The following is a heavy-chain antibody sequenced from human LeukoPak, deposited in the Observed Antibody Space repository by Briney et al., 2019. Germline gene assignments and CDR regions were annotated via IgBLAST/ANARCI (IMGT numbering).Heavy chain of an antibody. CDR1: GFTFSSYG. CDR3: ARVNPLMAPGAVDI. V-gene: IGHV3-7*01. CDR2: IKQDGSAK. D-gene: IGHD2-8*01. J-gene: IGHJ3*02. Sequence: GGSLRLSCAASGFTFSSYGMHWVRQAPGKGLAWVANIKQDGSAKYYMDSVKGRFTISRDNAKNSLYLQMNSLGVEDTAVYYCARVNPLMAPGAVDIWGQGTKVAVSS.